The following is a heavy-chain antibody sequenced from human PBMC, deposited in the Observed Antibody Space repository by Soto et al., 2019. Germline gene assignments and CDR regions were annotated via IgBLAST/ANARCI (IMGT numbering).Heavy chain of an antibody. J-gene: IGHJ4*02. CDR3: ARHGYSYGGGYFDY. V-gene: IGHV3-66*04. CDR1: GFTVSSNY. CDR2: IYSGGSA. Sequence: EVQLVESGGGLVQPGGSLRLSCAASGFTVSSNYMSWVRQAPGQGLEWVSVIYSGGSAYYADSVKGRFTISRDNSKNTLYLQMNSLRAEDTAVYYFARHGYSYGGGYFDYWGQGTLVTVSS. D-gene: IGHD5-18*01.